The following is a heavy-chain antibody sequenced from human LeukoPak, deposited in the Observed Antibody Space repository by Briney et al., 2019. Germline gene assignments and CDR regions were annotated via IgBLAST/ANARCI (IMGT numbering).Heavy chain of an antibody. V-gene: IGHV4-59*08. Sequence: SETLSLTCTVSAGSIRGYYWSWIRQPPGKGLEWIGHIYYSGGTNYNPSFKSRVIMSVDTSKSQFALNLRSVTAADTAVYYCARHGTAGGRLVNWGQGTLVSVSS. CDR1: AGSIRGYY. CDR3: ARHGTAGGRLVN. J-gene: IGHJ4*02. D-gene: IGHD6-13*01. CDR2: IYYSGGT.